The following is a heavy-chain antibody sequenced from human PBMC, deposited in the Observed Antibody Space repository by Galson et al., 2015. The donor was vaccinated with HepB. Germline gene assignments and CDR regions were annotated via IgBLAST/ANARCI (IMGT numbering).Heavy chain of an antibody. CDR2: LQSDGRVI. Sequence: SLRPSCAASGFSFSNNRMHWVRQAPGKGLEWVALLQSDGRVIYYAASVKGRFTISRDNSRNTLFLLMDSLTAADTAVYYCAKDFKTGWTNWFDSWGQGTLVTVSS. CDR3: AKDFKTGWTNWFDS. V-gene: IGHV3-30*02. CDR1: GFSFSNNR. D-gene: IGHD7-27*01. J-gene: IGHJ5*01.